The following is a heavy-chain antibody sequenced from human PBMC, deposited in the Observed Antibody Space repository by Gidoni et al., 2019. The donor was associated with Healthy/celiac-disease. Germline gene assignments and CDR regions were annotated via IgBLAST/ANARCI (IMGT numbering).Heavy chain of an antibody. D-gene: IGHD1-26*01. J-gene: IGHJ3*02. Sequence: QVQLVESGGGVVQPGRSLRLSCSASGFTFSRYGMHWVRQAPGKGLEWVAVISYDGSNKYYADSVKGRFTISRDNSKNTLYLQMNSLRAEDTAVYYCAKDESAGGSYWFSAFDIWGQGTMVTVSS. V-gene: IGHV3-30*18. CDR3: AKDESAGGSYWFSAFDI. CDR1: GFTFSRYG. CDR2: ISYDGSNK.